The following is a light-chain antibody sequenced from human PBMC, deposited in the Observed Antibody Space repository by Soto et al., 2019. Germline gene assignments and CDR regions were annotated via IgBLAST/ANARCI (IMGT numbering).Light chain of an antibody. Sequence: QSVLTQLPSASGTPGQRVTISCSGSRSNIGTNYVYWYQHLPGTAPKLLIYRNNEWPSGVPERFSGAKSGTSASLAISGLRSEDEGDYYCAAWDDSLTGWVFGGGTKLTVL. CDR3: AAWDDSLTGWV. CDR2: RNN. J-gene: IGLJ3*02. V-gene: IGLV1-47*01. CDR1: RSNIGTNY.